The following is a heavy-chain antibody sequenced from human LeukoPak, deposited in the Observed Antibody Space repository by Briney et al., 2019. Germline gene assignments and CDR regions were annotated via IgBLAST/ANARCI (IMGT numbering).Heavy chain of an antibody. V-gene: IGHV3-73*01. Sequence: GSLRLSCAASGFTSSDSAFHWVRQASGKGLEWVGRIRGKARSYATAYAASVTGRFTISRDDSKKTAYLQMNSLKIEDTAAYYCTRLSDTLTDYFFDYWGQGILVTVSS. D-gene: IGHD3-9*01. CDR2: IRGKARSYAT. CDR1: GFTSSDSA. J-gene: IGHJ4*02. CDR3: TRLSDTLTDYFFDY.